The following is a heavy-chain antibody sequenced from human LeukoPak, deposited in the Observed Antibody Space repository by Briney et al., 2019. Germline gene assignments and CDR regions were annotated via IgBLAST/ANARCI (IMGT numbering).Heavy chain of an antibody. J-gene: IGHJ4*02. Sequence: PGGSLRLSCAASGFTFSNAWMTWVRQAPGKGLEWVGRIKSKTDGGTADYAAPVKGRFTISRDDSKNTLYLQINSLKTEDTALYYCTTDLLYDVRLYYWGQGTLVTVSS. CDR1: GFTFSNAW. D-gene: IGHD6-25*01. V-gene: IGHV3-15*01. CDR3: TTDLLYDVRLYY. CDR2: IKSKTDGGTA.